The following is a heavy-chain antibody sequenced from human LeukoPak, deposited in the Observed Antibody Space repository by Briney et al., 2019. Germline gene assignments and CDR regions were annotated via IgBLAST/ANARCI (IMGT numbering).Heavy chain of an antibody. V-gene: IGHV1-46*01. Sequence: ESSVQVSCKASGYTFTSYYMHWVRQAPGQGLEWMGIINPSGGSTSYAQKFQGRVTMTRDTSTSTVYMELCSLRSEDTAVYYCARVPQLLSVGDYWGQGTLVTVSS. CDR1: GYTFTSYY. CDR2: INPSGGST. D-gene: IGHD2-2*01. CDR3: ARVPQLLSVGDY. J-gene: IGHJ4*02.